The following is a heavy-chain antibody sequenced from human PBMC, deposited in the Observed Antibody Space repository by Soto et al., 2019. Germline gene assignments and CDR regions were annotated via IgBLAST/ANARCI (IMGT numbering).Heavy chain of an antibody. J-gene: IGHJ5*02. CDR2: ISGSGGST. CDR1: GFTFSSYA. D-gene: IGHD4-17*01. V-gene: IGHV3-23*01. Sequence: EVQLLESGGGLVQPGGSLRLSCAASGFTFSSYAMSWVRQAPGKGLEWVSAISGSGGSTYYADSVKGLFTISRDNSKNTLYLQMNSLSAEDRAVYYCATGDYDNPSVWFVPWGQGTLVIVSS. CDR3: ATGDYDNPSVWFVP.